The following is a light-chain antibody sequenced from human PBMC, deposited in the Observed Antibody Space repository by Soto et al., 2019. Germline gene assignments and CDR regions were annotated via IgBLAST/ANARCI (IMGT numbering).Light chain of an antibody. J-gene: IGKJ1*01. CDR2: GAS. V-gene: IGKV3-20*01. CDR1: QSVSNNY. Sequence: EIVLTQSPGTLSLSPGERATLSCRASQSVSNNYLAWYQQKPGQAPRLLIFGASIRDTGIPDRFSGSGSGTDLTLTISRLEPEDFAVYYCQQYGSSPQGTFGQGTKVDIK. CDR3: QQYGSSPQGT.